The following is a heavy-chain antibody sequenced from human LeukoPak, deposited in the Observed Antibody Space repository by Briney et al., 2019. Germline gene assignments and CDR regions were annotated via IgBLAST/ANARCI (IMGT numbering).Heavy chain of an antibody. CDR1: GYTLTELS. D-gene: IGHD4-17*01. V-gene: IGHV1-24*01. Sequence: ASVKVSCKVSGYTLTELSMHWVRQAPGKGLEWMGGFDPEDGETIYAQKFQGRVTMTEDTSTHTAYMELSSLRSEDTAVYYCATARDMTTVTTIFDYWGQGTLVTVSS. CDR2: FDPEDGET. J-gene: IGHJ4*02. CDR3: ATARDMTTVTTIFDY.